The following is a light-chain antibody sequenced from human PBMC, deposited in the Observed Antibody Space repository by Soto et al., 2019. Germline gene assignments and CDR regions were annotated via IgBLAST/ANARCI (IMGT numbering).Light chain of an antibody. J-gene: IGLJ1*01. V-gene: IGLV2-14*01. Sequence: LTQPASVSGSPGQSITISCTGTSSDVGTYNSVSWYQQYPGKAPKLMIHDVSNRPSGVSNRFSGSKSGNTASLTISGLQAEDEADYYCSSYTSSSSYVFGSGTKVTVL. CDR2: DVS. CDR1: SSDVGTYNS. CDR3: SSYTSSSSYV.